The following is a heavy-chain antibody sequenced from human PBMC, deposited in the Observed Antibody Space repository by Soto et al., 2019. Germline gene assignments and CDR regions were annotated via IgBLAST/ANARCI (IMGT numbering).Heavy chain of an antibody. J-gene: IGHJ4*02. CDR1: GGSISSGDYY. CDR2: IYYSGST. V-gene: IGHV4-30-4*01. CDR3: AREFRVAAAGTTPGDY. Sequence: SETLSLTCTVSGGSISSGDYYWSWIRQPPGKGLEWIGYIYYSGSTYYNPSLKSRVTISVDTSKNQFSLRLSSVTAADTAVYYCAREFRVAAAGTTPGDYWGQGTLVTVSS. D-gene: IGHD6-13*01.